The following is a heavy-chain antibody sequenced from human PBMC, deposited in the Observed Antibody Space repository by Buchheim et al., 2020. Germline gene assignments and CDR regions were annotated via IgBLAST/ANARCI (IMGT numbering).Heavy chain of an antibody. D-gene: IGHD6-13*01. V-gene: IGHV4-39*01. CDR1: GGSISSSSYY. CDR3: ARHSGSSWYWPFDY. J-gene: IGHJ4*02. Sequence: QLQLQESGPGLVKPSETLSLTCTVSGGSISSSSYYWGWIRQPPGKGLEWIGSIYYSGSTYYNPSLKSRVTISVDTSKNQFPLKLSSVTAADTAVYYCARHSGSSWYWPFDYWGQGTL. CDR2: IYYSGST.